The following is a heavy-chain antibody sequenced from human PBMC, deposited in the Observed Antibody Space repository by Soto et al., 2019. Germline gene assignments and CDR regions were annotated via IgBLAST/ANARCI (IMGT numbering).Heavy chain of an antibody. V-gene: IGHV3-15*01. D-gene: IGHD2-21*02. CDR1: GFTFSNAW. J-gene: IGHJ1*01. Sequence: GGSLRLSCAASGFTFSNAWMSWVRQAPGKGLEWVGRINSKTDGGTTDYAAPVKGRFTISRDDSKNTLYLQMNSLKTEDTAVYYCTTRALAYCGGDCEYFQHWGQGT. CDR3: TTRALAYCGGDCEYFQH. CDR2: INSKTDGGTT.